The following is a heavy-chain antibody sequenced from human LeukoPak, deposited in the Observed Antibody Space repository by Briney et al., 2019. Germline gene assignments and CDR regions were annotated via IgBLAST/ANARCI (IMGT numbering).Heavy chain of an antibody. CDR2: INPNSGGT. Sequence: ASVKVSCKASGYTFTGYYMHWVRQAPGQGLEWMGWINPNSGGTNYAQKFQGRVTMTRDTSISTAYMELSRLRSDDTAVYYCARENDYGDHNWFDPWGQGTLVTVSS. V-gene: IGHV1-2*02. CDR3: ARENDYGDHNWFDP. J-gene: IGHJ5*02. D-gene: IGHD4-17*01. CDR1: GYTFTGYY.